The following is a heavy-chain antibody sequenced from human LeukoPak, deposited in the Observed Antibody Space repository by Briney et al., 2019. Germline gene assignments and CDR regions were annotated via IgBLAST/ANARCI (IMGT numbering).Heavy chain of an antibody. CDR1: GGSISSADYY. D-gene: IGHD3-3*01. CDR3: ARGGIFGVAKGVFDY. CDR2: IYYSGST. J-gene: IGHJ4*02. Sequence: PSETLSLTCTVSGGSISSADYYWSWIRQPSGKGLEWFGSIYYSGSTYYNPSLKSRVTISVDTSKNQFSLKLSSVTAADTAVYYCARGGIFGVAKGVFDYWGQGTLVTVSS. V-gene: IGHV4-30-4*01.